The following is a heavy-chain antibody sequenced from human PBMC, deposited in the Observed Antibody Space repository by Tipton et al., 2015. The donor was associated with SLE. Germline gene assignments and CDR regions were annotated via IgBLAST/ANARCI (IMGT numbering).Heavy chain of an antibody. V-gene: IGHV3-33*01. CDR2: IWYDGSNK. CDR1: GFTFSSYG. CDR3: ARDVVVITPNYYYYYMDV. J-gene: IGHJ6*03. D-gene: IGHD3-22*01. Sequence: SLRLSCAASGFTFSSYGMHWVRQAPGKGLEWVAVIWYDGSNKYYADSVKGRFTISRDNSKNTLYLQMNSLRAEDTAVYYCARDVVVITPNYYYYYMDVWGKGTTVTVS.